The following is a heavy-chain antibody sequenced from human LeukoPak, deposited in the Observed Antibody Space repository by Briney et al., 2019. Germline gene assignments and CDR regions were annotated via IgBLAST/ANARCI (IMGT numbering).Heavy chain of an antibody. CDR1: AFNFNDYY. D-gene: IGHD3-16*02. CDR3: ARSLVIPSTMGRYYYFGLDV. Sequence: PGGSLRLSCAASAFNFNDYYMLWIRQAPGKGLEWVSYISNVYNYTNYADSVKGRFAISRDDAKTSLYLQMNSLRPEDTAVYYCARSLVIPSTMGRYYYFGLDVWGQGTTVTVSS. J-gene: IGHJ6*02. CDR2: ISNVYNYT. V-gene: IGHV3-11*03.